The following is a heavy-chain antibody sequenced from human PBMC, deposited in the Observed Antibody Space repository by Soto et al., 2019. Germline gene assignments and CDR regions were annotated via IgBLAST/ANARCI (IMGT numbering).Heavy chain of an antibody. V-gene: IGHV4-34*01. CDR2: INHIGSI. Sequence: SETLSLTCVVSGGSLSDYFWSWIRQPPGMALEWIGEINHIGSINYNPSLKSRVTMSVDTSKNQFSLTLNSVTAADTAVYYCARHLTTVTFPYYFDYWGQGTLVTVSS. J-gene: IGHJ4*02. D-gene: IGHD4-17*01. CDR1: GGSLSDYF. CDR3: ARHLTTVTFPYYFDY.